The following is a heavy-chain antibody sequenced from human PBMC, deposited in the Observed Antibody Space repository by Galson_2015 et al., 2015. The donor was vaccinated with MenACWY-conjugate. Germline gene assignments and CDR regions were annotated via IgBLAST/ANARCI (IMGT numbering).Heavy chain of an antibody. J-gene: IGHJ4*02. Sequence: ETLSLTCGVLGGSLSGYYWNWIRPAPGKGLERIGEIRRGGITNYNPSLKGRVTISGDTSTNQISLHLTSVTAADTAVYYCATWRGYIYGFGRDFWGQGTRVTVSS. D-gene: IGHD3-3*01. CDR1: GGSLSGYY. CDR3: ATWRGYIYGFGRDF. V-gene: IGHV4-34*01. CDR2: IRRGGIT.